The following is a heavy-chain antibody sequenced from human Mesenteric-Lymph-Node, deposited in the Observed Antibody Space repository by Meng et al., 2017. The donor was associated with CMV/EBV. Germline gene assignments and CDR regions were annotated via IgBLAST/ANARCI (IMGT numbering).Heavy chain of an antibody. J-gene: IGHJ5*02. CDR2: INYSGTT. CDR3: ARGHHFYDSSGYYYWFDP. CDR1: SVRGSS. D-gene: IGHD3-22*01. V-gene: IGHV4-34*01. Sequence: SVRGSSWRWIRQPPGKGLEWIGEINYSGTTNYNPSLKSRVTISIDTSKNQFSLKLTSVTAADTAVYYCARGHHFYDSSGYYYWFDPWGQGTLVTVSS.